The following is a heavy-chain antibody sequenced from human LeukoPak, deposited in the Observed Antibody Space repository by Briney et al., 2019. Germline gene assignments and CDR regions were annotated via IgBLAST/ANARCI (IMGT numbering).Heavy chain of an antibody. V-gene: IGHV3-21*01. CDR1: GFTFSSYS. Sequence: PGGSLRLSCAASGFTFSSYSMNWVRQAPGKGLEWVSSISSSSSYIYYADSVKGRFTISRDNSKNTLYLQMNSLRAEDKAVYYCAKAVSSSFSSPLFDYWGQGTLVTVSS. CDR3: AKAVSSSFSSPLFDY. CDR2: ISSSSSYI. J-gene: IGHJ4*02. D-gene: IGHD6-13*01.